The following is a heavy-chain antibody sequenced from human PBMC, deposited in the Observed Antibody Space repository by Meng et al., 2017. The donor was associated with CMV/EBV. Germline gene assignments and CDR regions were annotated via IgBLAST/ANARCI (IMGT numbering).Heavy chain of an antibody. D-gene: IGHD2-2*02. CDR2: IIPIFGTA. CDR1: TCSSYA. J-gene: IGHJ4*02. Sequence: TCSSYAISWVRQARGPGLEWMGGIIPIFGTANYAQKFHGRVTITTDESTSTAYMELSSLRSEDTAVYYCARSLRYCSSTSCYTPVGYWGQGTLVTVSS. CDR3: ARSLRYCSSTSCYTPVGY. V-gene: IGHV1-69*05.